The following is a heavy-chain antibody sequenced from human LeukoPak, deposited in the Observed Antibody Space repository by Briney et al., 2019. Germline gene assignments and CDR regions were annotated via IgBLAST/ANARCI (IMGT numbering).Heavy chain of an antibody. Sequence: GGSLRLSCAASGFTVSDSYMSWVRQAPGKGLEWFSVIYSSGSTYYTDSVKGRFTISRDNSKNTLDLQMDSLRAEDTAVYYCARWYANYWYFDLWGRGTLVTVSS. CDR1: GFTVSDSY. CDR3: ARWYANYWYFDL. CDR2: IYSSGST. D-gene: IGHD6-13*01. V-gene: IGHV3-66*01. J-gene: IGHJ2*01.